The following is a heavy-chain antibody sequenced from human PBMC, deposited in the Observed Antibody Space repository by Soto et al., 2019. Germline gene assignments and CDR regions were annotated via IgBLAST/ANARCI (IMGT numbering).Heavy chain of an antibody. J-gene: IGHJ5*02. V-gene: IGHV1-18*01. CDR1: GYTFIRYA. Sequence: QVQLVQSGAEVRKPGASVTVSCKASGYTFIRYAISWLRQAPGQVPEWMGWITGDTVEASYARKFQGRVTLTRNTSTTKVYMVLRSLRDDDSAVYDFASERPADHWGQGTLVTVSS. CDR2: ITGDTVEA. CDR3: ASERPADH.